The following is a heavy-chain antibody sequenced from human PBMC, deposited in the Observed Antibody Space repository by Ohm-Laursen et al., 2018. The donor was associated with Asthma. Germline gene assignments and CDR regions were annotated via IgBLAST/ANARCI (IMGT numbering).Heavy chain of an antibody. V-gene: IGHV3-7*01. CDR2: IKPDGSQT. D-gene: IGHD2-2*01. Sequence: GSLRFSCAASEFTFSNHWMIWVRQAPGKGLQWLAFIKPDGSQTYYADSMEGRFSISRDNSKNSLYLQMSSLRGEDTAIYYCATLSWYASQFWGQGTLVTVSS. CDR3: ATLSWYASQF. J-gene: IGHJ4*02. CDR1: EFTFSNHW.